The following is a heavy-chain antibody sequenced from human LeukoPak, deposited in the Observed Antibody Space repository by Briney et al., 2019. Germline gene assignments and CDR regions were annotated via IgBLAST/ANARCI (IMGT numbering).Heavy chain of an antibody. CDR3: ARDVGHCSGGSCYPSCVDY. CDR1: GYTFTGYY. Sequence: ASVKVSCKASGYTFTGYYMHWVRQAPGQGLEWMGWINPNSGGTNYAQKFQGRVIMTSDTSISTAYMDLSRLRSDDTAMYYCARDVGHCSGGSCYPSCVDYWGQGTLVTVSS. J-gene: IGHJ4*02. D-gene: IGHD2-15*01. V-gene: IGHV1-2*02. CDR2: INPNSGGT.